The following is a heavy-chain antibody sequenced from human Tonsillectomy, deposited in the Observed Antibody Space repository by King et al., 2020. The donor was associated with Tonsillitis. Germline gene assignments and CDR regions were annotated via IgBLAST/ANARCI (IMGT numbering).Heavy chain of an antibody. CDR2: IYYSVST. D-gene: IGHD1-26*01. Sequence: QLQESGPGLVKPSETLSLTFTVSVGSISSYYWHWIRQPPGKELEWIGYIYYSVSTNYNPPLNSLVPISLDTSQNQFSPKLPAVTSADTAVDYCARGGRDSGSPGRVDYWGQGTLVTVSS. J-gene: IGHJ4*02. CDR1: VGSISSYY. CDR3: ARGGRDSGSPGRVDY. V-gene: IGHV4-59*01.